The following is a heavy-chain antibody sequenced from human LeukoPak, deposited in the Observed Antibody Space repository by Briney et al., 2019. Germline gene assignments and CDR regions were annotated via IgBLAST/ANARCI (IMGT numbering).Heavy chain of an antibody. CDR2: IYYSGNT. V-gene: IGHV4-59*08. CDR3: ARTRGRVSKTDFDS. CDR1: GGSISYYY. J-gene: IGHJ4*02. D-gene: IGHD5/OR15-5a*01. Sequence: PSETLSLTCTVSGGSISYYYWSWIRQSPGKGLEWIATIYYSGNTYYNPSLSSRVTISADSSKNQFSLRLRSVTAADAAVYFCARTRGRVSKTDFDSWGQGTLVTVSS.